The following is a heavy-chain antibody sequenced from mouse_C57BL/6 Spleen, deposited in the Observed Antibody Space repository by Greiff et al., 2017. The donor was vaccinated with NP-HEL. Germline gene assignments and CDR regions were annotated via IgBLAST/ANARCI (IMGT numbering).Heavy chain of an antibody. V-gene: IGHV1-64*01. CDR2: IHPNSGST. Sequence: VQRVESGAELVKPGASVKLSCKASGYTFTSYWMHWVKQRPGQGLEWIGMIHPNSGSTNYNEKFKSKATLTVDKSSSTAYMQLSSLTSEDSAVYYCARASYYSNYLGYFDVWGTGTTVTVSS. J-gene: IGHJ1*03. CDR3: ARASYYSNYLGYFDV. D-gene: IGHD2-5*01. CDR1: GYTFTSYW.